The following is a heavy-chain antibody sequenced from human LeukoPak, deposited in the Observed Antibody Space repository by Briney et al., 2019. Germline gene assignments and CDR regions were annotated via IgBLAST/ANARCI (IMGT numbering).Heavy chain of an antibody. D-gene: IGHD3-22*01. Sequence: PGGSLRLSCAASGFTVSSNYMSWVRQAPGKGLEWIGSIYYSGSTYYNPSLKSRVTISVDTSKNQFSLKLSSVTAADTAVYYCARLPFYYYDSSGYFDYWGQGTLVTVSS. CDR3: ARLPFYYYDSSGYFDY. CDR1: GFTVSSNY. J-gene: IGHJ4*02. V-gene: IGHV4-39*01. CDR2: IYYSGST.